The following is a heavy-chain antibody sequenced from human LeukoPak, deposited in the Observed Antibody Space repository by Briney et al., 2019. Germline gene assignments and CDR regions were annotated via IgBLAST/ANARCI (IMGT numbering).Heavy chain of an antibody. D-gene: IGHD1-26*01. Sequence: PGGSLRLSCAASGFTFSNYWMHWARQAPGKGLVWISRLNSDGSTTSYADSVKGRFTISRDNAKNTLYLQMNSLRAEDTAVYYCTRYSGSYYGFDYWGQGTLVTVSS. V-gene: IGHV3-74*01. CDR3: TRYSGSYYGFDY. J-gene: IGHJ4*02. CDR2: LNSDGSTT. CDR1: GFTFSNYW.